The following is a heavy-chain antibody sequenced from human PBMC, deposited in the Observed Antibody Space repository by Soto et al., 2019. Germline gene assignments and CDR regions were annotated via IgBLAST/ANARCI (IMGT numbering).Heavy chain of an antibody. J-gene: IGHJ4*02. CDR2: FNPTSGST. CDR3: ARDLAAGDY. V-gene: IGHV1-46*01. CDR1: GSTFINYY. Sequence: QVQLVQSGAEVKKPGASVKLSCKASGSTFINYYIHWVRQAPGQGLEWMGIFNPTSGSTNYAQKFKVRVTLTLDTSTRTVYMELIRLRFDDTAVYYCARDLAAGDYWGQGTLVTVS. D-gene: IGHD6-13*01.